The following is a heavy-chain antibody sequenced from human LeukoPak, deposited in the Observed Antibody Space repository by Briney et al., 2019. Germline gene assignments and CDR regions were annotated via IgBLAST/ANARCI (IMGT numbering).Heavy chain of an antibody. D-gene: IGHD2-15*01. V-gene: IGHV1-8*01. CDR3: ARQSLDGGSCYDY. CDR1: GYTFTSFD. CDR2: MNPYSGNT. J-gene: IGHJ4*02. Sequence: ASVKVSCKASGYTFTSFDINWVRQAPGQGPEWMGWMNPYSGNTGYAQKFQGRVTLTRSTSITTAYMELSSLRFEDTAIYYCARQSLDGGSCYDYWGQGTPVTVSS.